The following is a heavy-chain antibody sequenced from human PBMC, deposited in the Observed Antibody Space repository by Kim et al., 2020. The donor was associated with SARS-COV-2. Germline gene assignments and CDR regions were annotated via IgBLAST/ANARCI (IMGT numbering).Heavy chain of an antibody. D-gene: IGHD3-10*01. CDR2: IRSKANSYAT. CDR1: GFTFSGSA. V-gene: IGHV3-73*01. J-gene: IGHJ6*02. CDR3: QTMVRGVIITGDYYYYGMDV. Sequence: GGSLRLSCAASGFTFSGSAMHWVRQASGKGLEWVGRIRSKANSYATAYAASVKGRFTISRDDSKNTAYLQMNSLKTEDTAVYYCQTMVRGVIITGDYYYYGMDVWGQGTTVTVSS.